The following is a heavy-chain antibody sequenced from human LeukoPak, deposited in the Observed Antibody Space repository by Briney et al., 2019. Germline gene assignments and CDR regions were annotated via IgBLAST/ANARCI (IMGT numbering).Heavy chain of an antibody. J-gene: IGHJ5*02. CDR3: ARASTVTTCCWFGP. CDR2: IDVTGGT. Sequence: SETLSLTCSASDGSFSGYYWSWIRQPPGKGLEWIGEIDVTGGTNYSPSLKSRATVSLDTSKNHFSLNLRSVTAADTAVYYCARASTVTTCCWFGPWGQGTLVTVSS. V-gene: IGHV4-34*01. CDR1: DGSFSGYY. D-gene: IGHD4-17*01.